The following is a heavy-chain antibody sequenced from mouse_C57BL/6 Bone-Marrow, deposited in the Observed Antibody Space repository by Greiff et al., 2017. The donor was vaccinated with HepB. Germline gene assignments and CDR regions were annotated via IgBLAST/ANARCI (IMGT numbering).Heavy chain of an antibody. V-gene: IGHV14-4*01. CDR3: TPVCYYGSSYAMDY. J-gene: IGHJ4*01. CDR1: GFNIKDDY. D-gene: IGHD1-1*01. CDR2: IDPENGDT. Sequence: VQLQQSGAELVRPGASVKLSCTASGFNIKDDYMHWVKQRPEQGLEWIGWIDPENGDTEYASKFQGKATITADTSSNTAYLQLSSLTSEDTAVYYGTPVCYYGSSYAMDYWGQGTSGTVSS.